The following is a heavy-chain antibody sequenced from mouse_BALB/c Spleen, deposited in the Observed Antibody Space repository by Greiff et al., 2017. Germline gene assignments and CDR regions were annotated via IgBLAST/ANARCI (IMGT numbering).Heavy chain of an antibody. CDR3: ARPDLLEDY. J-gene: IGHJ2*01. CDR2: IYPGDGDT. V-gene: IGHV1-80*01. D-gene: IGHD2-1*01. CDR1: GYAFSSYW. Sequence: QVQLKESGAELVRPGSSVKISCKASGYAFSSYWMNWVKQRPGQGLEWIGQIYPGDGDTNYNGKFKGKATLTADKSSSTAYMQLSSLTSEDSAVYFCARPDLLEDYWGQGTTLTVSS.